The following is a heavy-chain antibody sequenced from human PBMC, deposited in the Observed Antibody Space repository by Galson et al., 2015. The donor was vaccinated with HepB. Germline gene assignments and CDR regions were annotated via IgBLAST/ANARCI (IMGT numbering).Heavy chain of an antibody. V-gene: IGHV3-49*03. D-gene: IGHD6-6*01. CDR1: GFTFGDYT. J-gene: IGHJ3*02. CDR2: IRTKAYGGTT. Sequence: SLRLSCAASGFTFGDYTMSWFRQAPGKGLEWVGFIRTKAYGGTTEYAASVKGRITISRDDSKSIAYLQMNSLKTEDTAVYYCTRLIAARSLDAFDIWGQGTMVTVSS. CDR3: TRLIAARSLDAFDI.